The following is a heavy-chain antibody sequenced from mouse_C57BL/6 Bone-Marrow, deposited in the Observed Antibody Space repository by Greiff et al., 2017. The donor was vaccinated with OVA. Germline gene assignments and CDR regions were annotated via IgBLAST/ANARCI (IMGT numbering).Heavy chain of an antibody. CDR2: ISDGGSYT. D-gene: IGHD2-5*01. CDR1: GFTFSSYA. J-gene: IGHJ1*03. Sequence: EVQGVESGGGLVKPGGSLKLSCAASGFTFSSYAMSWVRQTPEKRLEWVATISDGGSYTYYPDNVKGRFTISRDNAKNNLYLQMSHLKSEDTAMYYCARDSNQWYFYVWGTGTTVTVSS. CDR3: ARDSNQWYFYV. V-gene: IGHV5-4*01.